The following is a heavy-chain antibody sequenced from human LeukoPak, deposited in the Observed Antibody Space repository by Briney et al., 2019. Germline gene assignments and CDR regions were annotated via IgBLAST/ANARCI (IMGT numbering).Heavy chain of an antibody. CDR3: ARDVGGIKGRGIAFDI. CDR2: IKPNDDTT. Sequence: GASVKVSCKPSEYTFTSNYMHWVRQAPGQGHEWMGIIKPNDDTTSYAQKFQGRVTMARDTSTSTVYMDLSSLRSEDTAVYYCARDVGGIKGRGIAFDIWGQGTMVTVSS. CDR1: EYTFTSNY. D-gene: IGHD4-23*01. V-gene: IGHV1-46*01. J-gene: IGHJ3*02.